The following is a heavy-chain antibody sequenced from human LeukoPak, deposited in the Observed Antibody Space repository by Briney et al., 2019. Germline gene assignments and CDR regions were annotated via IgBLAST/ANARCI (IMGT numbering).Heavy chain of an antibody. Sequence: SETLSLTCTVSGGSISSGRYYWCWIRQPAGKGLEWIGRIYTSGSTNYNPSLKSRVTISVDTSKNQFSLKLSSVTAADTAVYYCARDYASYYYYYMDVWGKGTTVTVSS. J-gene: IGHJ6*03. D-gene: IGHD2-2*01. V-gene: IGHV4-61*02. CDR1: GGSISSGRYY. CDR2: IYTSGST. CDR3: ARDYASYYYYYMDV.